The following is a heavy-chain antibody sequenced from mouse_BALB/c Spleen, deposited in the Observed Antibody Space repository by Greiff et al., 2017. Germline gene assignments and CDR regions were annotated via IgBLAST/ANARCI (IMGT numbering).Heavy chain of an antibody. CDR2: IWAGGST. Sequence: VKLMESGPGLVAPSQSLSITCTVSGFSLTSYGVHWVRQPPGKGLEWLGVIWAGGSTNYNSALMSRLSISKDNSKSQVFLKMNSLQTDDTAMYYCARGGTALYYYAMDYWGQGTSVTVSS. V-gene: IGHV2-9*02. J-gene: IGHJ4*01. CDR3: ARGGTALYYYAMDY. D-gene: IGHD1-2*01. CDR1: GFSLTSYG.